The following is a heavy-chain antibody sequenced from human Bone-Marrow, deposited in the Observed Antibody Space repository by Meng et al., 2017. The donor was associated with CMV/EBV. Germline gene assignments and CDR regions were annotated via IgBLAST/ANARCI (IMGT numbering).Heavy chain of an antibody. J-gene: IGHJ4*02. Sequence: GESLKISCAASGFTFSSYGMHWVRQAPGKGLEWVAFIRYDGSNKYYADSVKGRFTISRDNSKNTLYLQMNSLRAEDTAVYYCARLTGTMAWTVDYWGQGTLVTASS. CDR1: GFTFSSYG. CDR3: ARLTGTMAWTVDY. D-gene: IGHD7-27*01. V-gene: IGHV3-30*02. CDR2: IRYDGSNK.